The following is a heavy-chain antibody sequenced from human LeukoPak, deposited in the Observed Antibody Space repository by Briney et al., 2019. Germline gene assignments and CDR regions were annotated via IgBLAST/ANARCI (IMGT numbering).Heavy chain of an antibody. CDR1: GGSISSYY. J-gene: IGHJ5*02. Sequence: SETLSLTCTVSGGSISSYYWSWIRQPPGKGLEWIGYIYYSGSTNYNPSLKSRVTISVDTSKNQFSLKLSSVTAADTAVYYCARDGYCSSTSCYILSWFDPWGQGTLVTVSS. CDR3: ARDGYCSSTSCYILSWFDP. D-gene: IGHD2-2*03. V-gene: IGHV4-59*01. CDR2: IYYSGST.